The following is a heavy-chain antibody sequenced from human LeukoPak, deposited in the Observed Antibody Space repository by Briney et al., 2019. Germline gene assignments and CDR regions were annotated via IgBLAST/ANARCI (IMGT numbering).Heavy chain of an antibody. CDR3: ARGGVPAAKDY. D-gene: IGHD2-2*01. CDR1: GFTFSSYS. Sequence: GGSLRLSCAASGFTFSSYSMNWVRQAPGKGLEWVSYISSSSSTIYYADSVKGRFTISRDNAKNSLYLRMNSLRAEDTAVYYCARGGVPAAKDYWGQGTLVTVSS. J-gene: IGHJ4*02. V-gene: IGHV3-48*01. CDR2: ISSSSSTI.